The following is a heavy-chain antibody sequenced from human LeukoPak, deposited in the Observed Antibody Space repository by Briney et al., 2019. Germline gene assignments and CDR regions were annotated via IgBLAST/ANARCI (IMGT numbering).Heavy chain of an antibody. V-gene: IGHV3-30-3*01. J-gene: IGHJ2*01. D-gene: IGHD3-3*02. CDR3: ARDPTGISIPTRYFDF. CDR1: GFNLNKYN. CDR2: IVNDGNRK. Sequence: GGSLRLSCGSWGFNLNKYNLHWVRQARGKGGEWVADIVNDGNRKYYADPAKGRFIISRDTSKNSMYLQMNSLRAEDTALYYCARDPTGISIPTRYFDFWGRGPLVTVSS.